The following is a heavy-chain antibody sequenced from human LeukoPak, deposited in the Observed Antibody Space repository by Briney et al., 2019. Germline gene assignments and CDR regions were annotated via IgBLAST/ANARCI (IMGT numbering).Heavy chain of an antibody. CDR1: GYTVTSYY. CDR3: AKGYYDVDY. J-gene: IGHJ4*02. V-gene: IGHV1-46*01. CDR2: LNPSGGSS. D-gene: IGHD5-12*01. Sequence: ASVKVSCKASGYTVTSYYMHWVRQDPGQGLEWMAILNPSGGSSNYAQKFQGRATLTRATSTGTVYMELNSLRAEDTAVYYCAKGYYDVDYWGQGTLVTVSS.